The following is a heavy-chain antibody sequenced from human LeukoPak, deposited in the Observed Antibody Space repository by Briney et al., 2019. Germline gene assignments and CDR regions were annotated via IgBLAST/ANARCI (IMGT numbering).Heavy chain of an antibody. CDR1: GYRFTSYW. CDR2: IYPGDSDT. D-gene: IGHD3-10*01. J-gene: IGHJ3*02. V-gene: IGHV5-51*01. CDR3: TRSGKYSPGGDAFDI. Sequence: GESLKISCKGSGYRFTSYWIGWVRQMPGKGLEWMGIIYPGDSDTRYSPSFQGQVTISADKSISTAYLQWSSLKASDTAMYYCTRSGKYSPGGDAFDIWGQGTMVTVSS.